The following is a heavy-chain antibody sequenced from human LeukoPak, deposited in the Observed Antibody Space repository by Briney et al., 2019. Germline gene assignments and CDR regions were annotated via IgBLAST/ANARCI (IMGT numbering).Heavy chain of an antibody. CDR2: ISYDGSNK. CDR1: GFTFSSYA. V-gene: IGHV3-30*04. Sequence: GGSLRLSCAASGFTFSSYAMHWVRQAPGKGLEWVAVISYDGSNKYYADSVKGRFTISRDNSKNTLYLQMNSLRAEDTAVYYCAREDMLASLDYWGQGTLVTVSS. D-gene: IGHD2-8*01. CDR3: AREDMLASLDY. J-gene: IGHJ4*02.